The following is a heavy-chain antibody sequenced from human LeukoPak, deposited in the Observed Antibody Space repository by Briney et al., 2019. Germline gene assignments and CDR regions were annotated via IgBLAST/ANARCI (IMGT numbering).Heavy chain of an antibody. Sequence: PGGSLRLSCAASGFTFSSYSMNWVRQAPGKGLEWVSSISSSSYIYYADSVKGRFTISRDNAKNSLYLQMNSLRAEDTAVYYCALGEPRSPFDYWGQGTLVTVSS. D-gene: IGHD1-26*01. CDR2: ISSSSYI. CDR3: ALGEPRSPFDY. CDR1: GFTFSSYS. V-gene: IGHV3-21*01. J-gene: IGHJ4*02.